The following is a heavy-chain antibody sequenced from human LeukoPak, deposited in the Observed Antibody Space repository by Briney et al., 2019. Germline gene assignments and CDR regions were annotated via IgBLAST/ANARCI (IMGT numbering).Heavy chain of an antibody. Sequence: PGRSLRLFCAASGFTFDDYAMHWVRQAPGKGLEWVSGISWNSGSIGYADSVKGRFTISRDNAKNSLYLQMNSLRAEDTALYYCAKDINYGDHGGLDYWGQGTLVTVSS. V-gene: IGHV3-9*01. CDR2: ISWNSGSI. J-gene: IGHJ4*02. D-gene: IGHD4-17*01. CDR1: GFTFDDYA. CDR3: AKDINYGDHGGLDY.